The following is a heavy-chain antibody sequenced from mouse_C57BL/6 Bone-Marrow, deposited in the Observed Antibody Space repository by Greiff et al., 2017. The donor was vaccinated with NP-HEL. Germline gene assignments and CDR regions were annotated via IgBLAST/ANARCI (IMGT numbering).Heavy chain of an antibody. D-gene: IGHD1-1*01. CDR1: GYTFTSYW. CDR3: ALTTVVTRFDY. J-gene: IGHJ2*01. V-gene: IGHV1-64*01. Sequence: QVQLQQSGAELVKPGASVKLSCKASGYTFTSYWMHWVKQRPGQGLEWIGMIHPNSGSTNYNEKFKSKATLTVDKSSSTAYMQLSSLTSEDSAVYYCALTTVVTRFDYWGQGTTLTVSS. CDR2: IHPNSGST.